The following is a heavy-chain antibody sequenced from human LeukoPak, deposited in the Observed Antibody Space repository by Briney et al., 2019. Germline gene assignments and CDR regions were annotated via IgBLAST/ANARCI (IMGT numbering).Heavy chain of an antibody. D-gene: IGHD3-3*01. CDR3: ARGYDTIFGVVITDDAFDI. CDR2: ICYSGST. V-gene: IGHV4-59*01. CDR1: GGSISSYY. J-gene: IGHJ3*02. Sequence: SETLSLTCTVSGGSISSYYWSWIRQPPGKGLEWIGYICYSGSTNYNPSLKSRVTISVDTSKNQFSLKLSSVTAADTAVYYCARGYDTIFGVVITDDAFDIWGQGTMVTVSS.